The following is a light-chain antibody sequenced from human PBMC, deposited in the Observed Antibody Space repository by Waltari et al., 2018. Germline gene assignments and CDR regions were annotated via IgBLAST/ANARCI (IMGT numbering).Light chain of an antibody. V-gene: IGLV3-1*01. J-gene: IGLJ2*01. CDR1: KLADDF. CDR3: QTWDNTAAVV. CDR2: QNH. Sequence: SYEVTQPPSVSVSAGQTATITRSGHKLADDFVCWFHQRPGQSPVLVIFQNHKRPSGIPDRFSAFKSGNTATLTISGTQAVDEGDYFCQTWDNTAAVVFGAGTKLTVL.